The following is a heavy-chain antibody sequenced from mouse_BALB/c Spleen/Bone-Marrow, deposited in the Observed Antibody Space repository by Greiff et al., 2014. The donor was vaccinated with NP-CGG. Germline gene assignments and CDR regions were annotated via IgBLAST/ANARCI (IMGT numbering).Heavy chain of an antibody. Sequence: DVKLVESGGGLVQPGGSLKLSCATSGFTFSDYYMYWVRQTPEKRLEWVAYISNGGGSTYYPDTVKGRFTISRDNAKNTLYLQMRRLKSEDTAMYYCARHDGYRTWFAYWGQGTLVTVSA. CDR1: GFTFSDYY. D-gene: IGHD2-3*01. CDR2: ISNGGGST. V-gene: IGHV5-12*02. J-gene: IGHJ3*01. CDR3: ARHDGYRTWFAY.